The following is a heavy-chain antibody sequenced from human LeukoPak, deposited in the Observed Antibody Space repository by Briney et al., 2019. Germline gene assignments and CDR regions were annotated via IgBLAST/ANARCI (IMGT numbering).Heavy chain of an antibody. V-gene: IGHV4-39*01. CDR3: ARSRGRYDSGGDVDY. D-gene: IGHD3-22*01. CDR2: IYYSGST. CDR1: GGSISSSSYY. J-gene: IGHJ4*02. Sequence: PSETLSLTCTVSGGSISSSSYYWGWIRQPPGKGLEWIGSIYYSGSTYYNPSLKSRVTISVDTSKNQFSLKLSSVTAADTAVYYCARSRGRYDSGGDVDYWGQGTLVTVSS.